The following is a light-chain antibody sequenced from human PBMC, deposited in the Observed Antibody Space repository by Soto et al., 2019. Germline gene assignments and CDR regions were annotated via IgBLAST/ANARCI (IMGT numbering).Light chain of an antibody. CDR1: SSNIGAGYG. CDR3: QSYDSSLSGSRV. CDR2: GNS. J-gene: IGLJ1*01. V-gene: IGLV1-40*01. Sequence: SVLTQPPSVSGAPGQGVTISCTGSSSNIGAGYGVHWYQQLPGTAPKLLIYGNSNRPSGVPDRFSGSKSGTSASLAITGLQAEDEVDYYCQSYDSSLSGSRVFGTGTKVTVL.